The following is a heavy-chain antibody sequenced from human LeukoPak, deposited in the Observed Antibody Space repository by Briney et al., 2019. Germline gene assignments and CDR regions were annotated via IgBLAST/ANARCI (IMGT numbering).Heavy chain of an antibody. D-gene: IGHD6-13*01. CDR2: MYHSGST. CDR3: ARQGGSSSPYYYYYMDV. Sequence: PSETLSLTCAVSGYSISSGYYWGWFRPPPGKGLEWIGCMYHSGSTYYNPSLKSRFTISVDTSKNQFSLKLSSVTAADTAVYYCARQGGSSSPYYYYYMDVWGKGTTVTVSS. CDR1: GYSISSGYY. V-gene: IGHV4-38-2*01. J-gene: IGHJ6*03.